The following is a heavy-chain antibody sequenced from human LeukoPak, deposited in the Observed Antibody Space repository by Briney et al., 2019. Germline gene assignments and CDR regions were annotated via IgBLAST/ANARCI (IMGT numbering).Heavy chain of an antibody. CDR2: FKPNIVLI. Sequence: ASVKVSCKASGYTFTGYYMHWVRQATGLGLEWMGWFKPNIVLIKYAQKFQGRVTMTSDTSISTAYMELSRLRSDDMAVYYCTRDAGGGDCYSCPNWFDPWGQGTLVTVST. D-gene: IGHD2-21*02. J-gene: IGHJ5*02. CDR3: TRDAGGGDCYSCPNWFDP. V-gene: IGHV1-2*02. CDR1: GYTFTGYY.